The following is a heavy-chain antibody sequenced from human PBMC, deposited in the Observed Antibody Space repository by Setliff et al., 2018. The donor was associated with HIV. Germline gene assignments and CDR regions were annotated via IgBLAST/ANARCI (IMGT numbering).Heavy chain of an antibody. V-gene: IGHV1-24*01. D-gene: IGHD6-13*01. Sequence: ASVKVSCKISGYTLAELSIHWVRRAPGKGLEWMGGFDPKDGETIYAQKLQGRVTMTEDTSTDIAYMDLSSLRSEDTAVYYCATLSSSWTGYFDSWGQGTLVPSPQ. J-gene: IGHJ4*02. CDR1: GYTLAELS. CDR3: ATLSSSWTGYFDS. CDR2: FDPKDGET.